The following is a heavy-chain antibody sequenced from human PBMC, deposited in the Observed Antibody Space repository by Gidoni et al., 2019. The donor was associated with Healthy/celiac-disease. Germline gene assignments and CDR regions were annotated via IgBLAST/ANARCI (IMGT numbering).Heavy chain of an antibody. CDR2: ISWNSGSI. CDR1: GFTFDDYA. D-gene: IGHD1-26*01. Sequence: EVQLVEAGGGLVQPGRSMRLSCAASGFTFDDYAMHWVRPAPGKGLEWVSGISWNSGSIGYADSVKGRFTISRDNAKNSLYLQMNSLRAEDTALYYCAKAAGATTYFDYWGQGTLVTVSS. J-gene: IGHJ4*02. CDR3: AKAAGATTYFDY. V-gene: IGHV3-9*01.